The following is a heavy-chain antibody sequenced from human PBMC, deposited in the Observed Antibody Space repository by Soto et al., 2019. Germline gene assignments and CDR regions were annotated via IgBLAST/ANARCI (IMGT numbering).Heavy chain of an antibody. J-gene: IGHJ4*02. CDR3: VRVGRGHDSQPY. CDR1: GFTFSRYS. Sequence: EVQLVESGGGLVKPGGSLRLSCAASGFTFSRYSMNWVRQAPGKGLEWVSSISSSSSYIYYADSVKGRFTISRDNAKNSLYLQMNSLRAEDSAVYYCVRVGRGHDSQPYWGQGTLVTVSS. D-gene: IGHD5-12*01. V-gene: IGHV3-21*01. CDR2: ISSSSSYI.